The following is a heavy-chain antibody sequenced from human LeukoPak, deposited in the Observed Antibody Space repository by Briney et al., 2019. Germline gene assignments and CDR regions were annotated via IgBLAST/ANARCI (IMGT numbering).Heavy chain of an antibody. D-gene: IGHD2-15*01. CDR1: GGALSSGGYY. CDR3: ARDPPGYCSGGSCYSGGY. J-gene: IGHJ4*02. CDR2: IYHSGST. V-gene: IGHV4-39*07. Sequence: SETLSLTCTVSGGALSSGGYYWTWIRQPPGKGLEWIGSIYHSGSTYYNPSLTSRVTISVDTSKNQFSLKLSSVTAADTAVYYCARDPPGYCSGGSCYSGGYWGQGTLVTVSS.